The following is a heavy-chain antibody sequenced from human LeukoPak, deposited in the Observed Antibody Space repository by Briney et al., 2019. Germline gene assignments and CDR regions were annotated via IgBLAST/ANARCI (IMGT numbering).Heavy chain of an antibody. CDR1: GFTFSSYA. Sequence: PGASLRLSCAASGFTFSSYAMSWVRQAPGKGLEWVSAISGSGGNTYYADSVKGRFTISRDNSKNTLYLQMNSLRAEDTAVYYCAKSTWVTPLVGYWGQGTLVTVSS. J-gene: IGHJ4*02. CDR3: AKSTWVTPLVGY. CDR2: ISGSGGNT. V-gene: IGHV3-23*01. D-gene: IGHD4-23*01.